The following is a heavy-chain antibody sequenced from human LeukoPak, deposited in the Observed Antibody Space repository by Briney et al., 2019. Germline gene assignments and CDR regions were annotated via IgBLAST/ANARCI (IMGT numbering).Heavy chain of an antibody. V-gene: IGHV4-39*07. CDR2: FSHRGGS. Sequence: SETLSLTCTVSGGSISSTDYYWGWIRQPPGKGLEWIGSFSHRGGSYHNPSLKSRVTISVDTSKNQFSLKLLSVTAADTAVYYCARAQDFSDSSGPNYLDFWGQGILVTVSS. J-gene: IGHJ4*02. CDR3: ARAQDFSDSSGPNYLDF. CDR1: GGSISSTDYY. D-gene: IGHD3-22*01.